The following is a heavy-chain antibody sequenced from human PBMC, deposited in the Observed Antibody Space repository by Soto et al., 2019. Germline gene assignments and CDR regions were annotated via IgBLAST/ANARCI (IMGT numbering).Heavy chain of an antibody. V-gene: IGHV2-5*02. CDR2: IYWDDDK. Sequence: QITLKESGPTLVKPTQTLTLTCTFSGFSLSTSGVGVGWIRQPPGKALEWLALIYWDDDKRYSPSLKSRLTITXXTXKTXVVPTTTNIDPVDTATYYSAHSKYSSSWSYWYFDPWGRGTLVTVSS. J-gene: IGHJ2*01. CDR3: AHSKYSSSWSYWYFDP. D-gene: IGHD6-13*01. CDR1: GFSLSTSGVG.